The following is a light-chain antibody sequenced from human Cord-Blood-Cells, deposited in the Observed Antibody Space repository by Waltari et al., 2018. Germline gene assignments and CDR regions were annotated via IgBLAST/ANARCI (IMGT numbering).Light chain of an antibody. J-gene: IGLJ1*01. CDR3: GADHGSGSNFVYF. Sequence: QPVLTQPPSASASLGASATPTCNLTSGTRNSKVHWYTQRPGQGPRFVMRVGTGGIVGSKGDGFPYRFSVLGSGLNRYLTIKNIQEEDESDYHCGADHGSGSNFVYFFGTGTKVTVL. CDR2: VGTGGIVG. V-gene: IGLV9-49*01. CDR1: SGTRNSK.